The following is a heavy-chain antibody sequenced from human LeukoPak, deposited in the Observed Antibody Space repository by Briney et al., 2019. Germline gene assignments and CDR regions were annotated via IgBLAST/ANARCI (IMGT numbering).Heavy chain of an antibody. CDR3: ARGGYSYGYVDY. CDR1: GFTFSSYS. Sequence: GGSLRLSCAASGFTFSSYSMNWVRQAPGKGLEWVSSISSSSSYIYYADSVKGRFTISRDNAKNSLYLQMNSLRAEDTAVYYCARGGYSYGYVDYWGQGTLVTVSS. CDR2: ISSSSSYI. J-gene: IGHJ4*02. D-gene: IGHD5-18*01. V-gene: IGHV3-21*01.